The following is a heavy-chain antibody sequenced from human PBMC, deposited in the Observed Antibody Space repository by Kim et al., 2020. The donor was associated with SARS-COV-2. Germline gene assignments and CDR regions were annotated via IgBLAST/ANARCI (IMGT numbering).Heavy chain of an antibody. CDR3: AKQYYDFWSGYYKKVNWVFDL. CDR2: ISYDGSNK. J-gene: IGHJ2*01. V-gene: IGHV3-30*18. CDR1: GFTFSSYG. Sequence: GGSLRLSCAASGFTFSSYGMHWVRQAPGKGLEWVAVISYDGSNKYYADSVKGRFTISRDNSKNTLYLQMNSLRAEDTAVYYCAKQYYDFWSGYYKKVNWVFDLWGRGTLVTVSS. D-gene: IGHD3-3*01.